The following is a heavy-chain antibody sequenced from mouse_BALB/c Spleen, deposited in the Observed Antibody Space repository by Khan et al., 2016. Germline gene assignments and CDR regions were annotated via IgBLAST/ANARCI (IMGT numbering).Heavy chain of an antibody. CDR3: AREGLRRRPFDY. Sequence: EVELVESGGGLVKPGGSLKLSCAASGFTFSSYAMSWVHQSPEKRLEWVAEISSGGSYTYYPATVTGRFTISRDNAKNTLYLEMSSLRSEDTAMYYCAREGLRRRPFDYWGQGTTLTVSS. CDR2: ISSGGSYT. D-gene: IGHD2-2*01. J-gene: IGHJ2*01. V-gene: IGHV5-9-4*01. CDR1: GFTFSSYA.